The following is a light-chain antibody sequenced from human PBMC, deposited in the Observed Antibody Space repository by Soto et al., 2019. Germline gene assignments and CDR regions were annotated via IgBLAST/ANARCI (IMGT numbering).Light chain of an antibody. J-gene: IGLJ3*02. CDR3: SSYTSSNTWV. Sequence: QSALTQPASVSGSPGQSITISCTGTSSDVGGYNYVSWYQQHPGKVPRLMIYEVSNRPSGLSNPFSGSKSGNTASLTISGLQAEDEADYYCSSYTSSNTWVFGGGTKLTVL. CDR2: EVS. CDR1: SSDVGGYNY. V-gene: IGLV2-14*01.